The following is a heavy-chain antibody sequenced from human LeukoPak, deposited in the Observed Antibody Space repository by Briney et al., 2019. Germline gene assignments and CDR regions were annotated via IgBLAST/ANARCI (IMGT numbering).Heavy chain of an antibody. J-gene: IGHJ4*02. CDR2: IKQDGSEK. V-gene: IGHV3-7*01. D-gene: IGHD3-10*01. CDR3: AGGNYGSGSFTYYFEY. Sequence: GGSLRLSCAASGFTFSSYWMSWVRQAPGKGLEWVANIKQDGSEKYYVDSVKGRFTISRDNAKNSLYLQMNSLRAEDTAVYYCAGGNYGSGSFTYYFEYWGQGTLVTVSS. CDR1: GFTFSSYW.